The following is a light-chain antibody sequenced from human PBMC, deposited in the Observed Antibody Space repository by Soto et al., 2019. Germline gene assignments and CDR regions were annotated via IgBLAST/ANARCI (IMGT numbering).Light chain of an antibody. Sequence: EIVLTQSPGTLYLSPGERATLSCRASQSVSSSYLAWYQQKPGQAPRLLIYGASRSATGIPDRFSGSGSGTDFTITISRREPEDLAVYYCQKYGSSPWTFGQGTNVEIK. J-gene: IGKJ1*01. V-gene: IGKV3-20*01. CDR3: QKYGSSPWT. CDR1: QSVSSSY. CDR2: GAS.